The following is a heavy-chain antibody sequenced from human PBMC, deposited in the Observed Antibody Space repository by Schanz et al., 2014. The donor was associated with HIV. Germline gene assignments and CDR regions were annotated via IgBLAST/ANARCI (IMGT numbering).Heavy chain of an antibody. J-gene: IGHJ6*02. Sequence: QVQLVQSGAEVKKPGASVKVSCKASGYNFGNLDINWVRQATGQGLEWMGWINPNSGGTNYALKFQGRVTMTRDTSISTAYMELSRLISDDTAVYYCARGARYGMDVWGQGTTVTVSS. CDR1: GYNFGNLD. CDR2: INPNSGGT. V-gene: IGHV1-2*02. CDR3: ARGARYGMDV.